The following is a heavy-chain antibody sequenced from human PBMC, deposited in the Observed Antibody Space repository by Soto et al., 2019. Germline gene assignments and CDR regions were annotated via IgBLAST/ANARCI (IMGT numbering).Heavy chain of an antibody. CDR3: SRGNLGGHLTSDL. CDR2: ISSSSSTI. Sequence: EVQVVESGGGLVQPGGSLRLSCAASGFTFSSNSMNWVRQAPGKGLEWISYISSSSSTIYADSVKGRFTISRDNAKDSLVLQMNSLREGETGVDLLSRGNLGGHLTSDLWGQGTLVTVSS. J-gene: IGHJ5*02. V-gene: IGHV3-48*02. CDR1: GFTFSSNS. D-gene: IGHD3-16*01.